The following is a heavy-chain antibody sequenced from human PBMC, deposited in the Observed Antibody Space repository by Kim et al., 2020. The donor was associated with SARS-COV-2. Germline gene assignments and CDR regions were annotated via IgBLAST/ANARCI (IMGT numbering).Heavy chain of an antibody. V-gene: IGHV1-8*01. Sequence: GYAQKFQGRVTITRNTSISTAYMELSSLRSEDTAVYYCARGSSTSLGFDPWGQGTLVTVSS. CDR3: ARGSSTSLGFDP. D-gene: IGHD2-2*01. J-gene: IGHJ5*02.